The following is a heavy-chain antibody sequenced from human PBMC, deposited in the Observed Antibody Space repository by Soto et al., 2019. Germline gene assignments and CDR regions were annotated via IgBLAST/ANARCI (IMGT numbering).Heavy chain of an antibody. CDR1: GFLFSSYA. CDR2: ISSHGDTT. Sequence: EEQLLQSGGGVVQSGGSLRLSCEASGFLFSSYAMNWVRQAPGKGLEWVSSISSHGDTTYYAESVRGRFTIARENSTNTLFLEMNSLRAGDTAVYFCARDHYDFWSGFPPTIWFHPWGQGTLVTVSS. J-gene: IGHJ5*02. D-gene: IGHD3-3*01. V-gene: IGHV3-23*01. CDR3: ARDHYDFWSGFPPTIWFHP.